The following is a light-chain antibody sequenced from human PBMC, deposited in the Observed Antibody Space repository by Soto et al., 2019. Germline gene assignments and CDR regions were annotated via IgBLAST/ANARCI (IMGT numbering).Light chain of an antibody. CDR1: SRDVGGYNY. CDR3: SSYTSSSTYV. CDR2: EVS. V-gene: IGLV2-14*01. J-gene: IGLJ1*01. Sequence: QSVLTQPASVSWSPGQPITISCTGTSRDVGGYNYVSWDQQHPGKAPKLMIDEVSNRPSGVSNRFSGSKSGNTASLTISGLQAEDEADYYCSSYTSSSTYVFGTGTKVTVL.